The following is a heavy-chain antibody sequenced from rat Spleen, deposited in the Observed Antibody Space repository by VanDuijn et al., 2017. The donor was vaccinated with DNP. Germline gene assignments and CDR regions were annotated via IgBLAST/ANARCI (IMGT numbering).Heavy chain of an antibody. CDR3: ARHDYYASPYYAMDA. CDR2: ITSSGGST. J-gene: IGHJ4*01. D-gene: IGHD1-12*01. CDR1: GFNFNDYW. V-gene: IGHV5-31*01. Sequence: EVQLVESGGGLVQPGRSLKLSCAASGFNFNDYWMGWVRQTPGKGLEWVASITSSGGSTYYPDSVKGRFTISRDNAKNTLYLQMDSLRSEDTATYYCARHDYYASPYYAMDAWGQGTSVTVSS.